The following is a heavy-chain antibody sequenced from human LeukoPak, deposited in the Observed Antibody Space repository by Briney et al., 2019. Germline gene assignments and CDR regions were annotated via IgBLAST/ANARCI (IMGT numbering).Heavy chain of an antibody. CDR2: INTNTGNP. J-gene: IGHJ5*02. CDR1: GYTFTSYG. Sequence: ASVKVSCKASGYTFTSYGISWVRQAPGQGLEWMGWINTNTGNPTYAQGFTGRFVFSLDTSVSTAYLQISSLKAEDTAVYYCARAGLEGRFDPWGQGTLVTVSS. D-gene: IGHD3-3*01. V-gene: IGHV7-4-1*02. CDR3: ARAGLEGRFDP.